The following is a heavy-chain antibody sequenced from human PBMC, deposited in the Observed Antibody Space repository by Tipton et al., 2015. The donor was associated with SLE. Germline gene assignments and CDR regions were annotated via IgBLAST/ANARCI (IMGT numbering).Heavy chain of an antibody. J-gene: IGHJ4*02. CDR2: TYYSGST. D-gene: IGHD3-22*01. CDR1: GGSISSGGYY. CDR3: ARAISAVVGFDY. Sequence: LRLSCTVSGGSISSGGYYWSWIRQHPGKGLEWIGYTYYSGSTYYNPSLKSRVTISVDTSKNQFSLKLSSVTAADTAVYYCARAISAVVGFDYWGQGTLVTVSS. V-gene: IGHV4-31*03.